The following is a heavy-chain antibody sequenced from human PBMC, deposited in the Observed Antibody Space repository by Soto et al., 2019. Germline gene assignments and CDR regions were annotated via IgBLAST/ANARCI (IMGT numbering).Heavy chain of an antibody. CDR1: GFTFSSYA. J-gene: IGHJ6*03. D-gene: IGHD4-4*01. Sequence: PGGSLRLSCAAYGFTFSSYAMSWVRQAPGKGLEWVPAISGSGGSTYYADSVKGRFTISRDNSKNTLYLQMNSLRAEDTAVYYCAKDSTVTTTYYYYYMDVWGKGTTVTVSS. CDR3: AKDSTVTTTYYYYYMDV. CDR2: ISGSGGST. V-gene: IGHV3-23*01.